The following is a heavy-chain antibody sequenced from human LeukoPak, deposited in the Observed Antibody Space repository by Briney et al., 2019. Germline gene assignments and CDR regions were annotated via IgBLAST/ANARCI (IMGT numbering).Heavy chain of an antibody. V-gene: IGHV4-30-4*08. CDR2: IYYSGST. Sequence: SETLSLTCTVSGGSISSGDYYWSWIHQPPGKGLEWIGYIYYSGSTYYNPSLKSRVTISVDTSKNQFSLKLSSVTAADTAVYYCAAPGNYDFWSGRPWYFDLWGRGTLVTVSS. J-gene: IGHJ2*01. CDR3: AAPGNYDFWSGRPWYFDL. D-gene: IGHD3-3*01. CDR1: GGSISSGDYY.